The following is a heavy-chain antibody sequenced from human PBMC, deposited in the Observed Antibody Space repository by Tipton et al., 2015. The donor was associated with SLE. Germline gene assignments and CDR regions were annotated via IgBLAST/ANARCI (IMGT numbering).Heavy chain of an antibody. CDR3: ARVAYNKGPRRGCYFDY. J-gene: IGHJ4*02. CDR2: INGDGSST. CDR1: GFTFSSYW. Sequence: SLRLSCAASGFTFSSYWMHWVRQAPGKGLVWVSRINGDGSSTSYADSVKGRFTISRDNSKNMLFLQMNSLRAEDTAVYYCARVAYNKGPRRGCYFDYWGQGTLVTVSS. V-gene: IGHV3-74*01. D-gene: IGHD1-14*01.